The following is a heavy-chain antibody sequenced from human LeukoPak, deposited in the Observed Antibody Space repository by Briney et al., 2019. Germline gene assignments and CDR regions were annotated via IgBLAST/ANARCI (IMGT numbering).Heavy chain of an antibody. CDR3: AKSDSSSWYSAFDI. CDR1: GITFSSYA. V-gene: IGHV3-23*01. Sequence: GGSLRLSCAASGITFSSYAMGWVRQAPGKGLEWVSGVSGSGGSTYYADSVKGRFTISRDNSKNTLYLQMNSLRAEDTAVYYCAKSDSSSWYSAFDIWGQGTMVTVSS. CDR2: VSGSGGST. D-gene: IGHD6-13*01. J-gene: IGHJ3*02.